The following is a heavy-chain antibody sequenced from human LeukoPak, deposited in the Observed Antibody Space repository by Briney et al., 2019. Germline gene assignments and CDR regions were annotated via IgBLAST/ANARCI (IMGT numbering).Heavy chain of an antibody. J-gene: IGHJ4*02. D-gene: IGHD4-17*01. V-gene: IGHV3-23*01. CDR1: GFTFRNFV. CDR2: ISGGGGST. Sequence: SLRXSCXAXGFTFRNFVMSWVRQAPGKGLEWVSGISGGGGSTYYADSVKGRFTISRDNSKNTLYLQMNSLTAEDTAVYYCAERTTTVTTIDSWGQGTLVTVSS. CDR3: AERTTTVTTIDS.